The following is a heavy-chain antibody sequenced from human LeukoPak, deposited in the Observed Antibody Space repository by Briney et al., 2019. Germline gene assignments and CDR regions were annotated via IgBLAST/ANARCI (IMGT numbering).Heavy chain of an antibody. CDR3: ARDFYEKQWLVLFEY. Sequence: PSETLSLTCTVSGDSISTSSYYWGWIRQPPGKGLEWIGSIYYSGSTYYNPSLKSRVTISVDMSKNQFSLKLTSLTAADTAVYYCARDFYEKQWLVLFEYWGQGTLVTVSS. V-gene: IGHV4-39*07. CDR2: IYYSGST. J-gene: IGHJ4*02. D-gene: IGHD6-19*01. CDR1: GDSISTSSYY.